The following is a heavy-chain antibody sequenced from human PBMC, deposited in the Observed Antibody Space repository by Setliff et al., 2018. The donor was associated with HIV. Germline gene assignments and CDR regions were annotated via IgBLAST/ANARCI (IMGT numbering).Heavy chain of an antibody. D-gene: IGHD6-13*01. J-gene: IGHJ4*02. CDR1: GESLSGYY. Sequence: SETLSLTCAVYGESLSGYYWSWIRQPPGKGLEWIGDITHTRATNYNPSLQSRVTISVDKSKKQFSLKLSSVTAADTAVYYCAKVHSSSWTFDYWGQGTLVTVSS. CDR2: ITHTRAT. V-gene: IGHV4-34*01. CDR3: AKVHSSSWTFDY.